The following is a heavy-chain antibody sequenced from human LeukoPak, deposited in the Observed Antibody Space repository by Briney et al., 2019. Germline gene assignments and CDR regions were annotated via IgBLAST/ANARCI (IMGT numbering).Heavy chain of an antibody. CDR3: ARTAARRFDY. V-gene: IGHV1-46*01. CDR2: INPTGGST. Sequence: ASVKVSCKASGYTFPSYFMHWVRQAPGQGLEWMGIINPTGGSTTYAQKFQGRVTMTRDASTSTVYMELSSLRSDDTAVYYCARTAARRFDYWGQGTLVTVSS. J-gene: IGHJ4*02. CDR1: GYTFPSYF. D-gene: IGHD6-6*01.